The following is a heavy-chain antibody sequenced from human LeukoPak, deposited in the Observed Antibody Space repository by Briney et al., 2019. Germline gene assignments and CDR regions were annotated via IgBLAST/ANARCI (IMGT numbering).Heavy chain of an antibody. D-gene: IGHD2-15*01. CDR2: MNPNSGNT. CDR3: ARDGASYCSGGSCYSSSDYYYGMDV. J-gene: IGHJ6*02. Sequence: ASVKVSCKASGYTFTSYDINWVRQATGQGLEWMGWMNPNSGNTGYAQKFQGRVTITRDTSASTAYMELSSLRSEDTAVYYCARDGASYCSGGSCYSSSDYYYGMDVWGQGTTVTVSS. CDR1: GYTFTSYD. V-gene: IGHV1-8*03.